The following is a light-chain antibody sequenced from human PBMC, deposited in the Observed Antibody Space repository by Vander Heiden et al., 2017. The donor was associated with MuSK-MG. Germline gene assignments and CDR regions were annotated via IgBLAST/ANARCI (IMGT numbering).Light chain of an antibody. CDR1: QSVRSN. CDR2: GAS. Sequence: EIVMTQSPATLSVSPGERATLSCRASQSVRSNLAWYQQKPGQAPRLLIYGASTRATGIPARFSGSGSGTEFTLTISSLQSEDFAVYYCQQDNHWPLTFGGGTKVEIK. CDR3: QQDNHWPLT. J-gene: IGKJ4*01. V-gene: IGKV3-15*01.